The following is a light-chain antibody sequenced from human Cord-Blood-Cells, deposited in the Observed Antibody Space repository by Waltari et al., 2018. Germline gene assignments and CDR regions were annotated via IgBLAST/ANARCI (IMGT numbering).Light chain of an antibody. Sequence: QSALTQPASVSGSPGQSITISCTGTSSDVGSYNLVSLYQQHPGKAPTLMIYDGRKRPSGGSNRVAGSKSGNTASLTISGLQAEDEADYYCCSYAGSSTWVFGGGTKLTVL. J-gene: IGLJ3*02. CDR1: SSDVGSYNL. CDR2: DGR. V-gene: IGLV2-23*01. CDR3: CSYAGSSTWV.